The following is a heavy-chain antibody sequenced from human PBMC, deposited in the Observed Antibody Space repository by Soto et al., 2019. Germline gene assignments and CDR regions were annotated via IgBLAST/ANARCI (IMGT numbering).Heavy chain of an antibody. CDR3: AKDQAAAGTISRYFQN. Sequence: PGGSLRLSCAASGFTFSSYAMSWVRQAPGKGLEWVSAISGGGGTAYYADSVKGRFTISRDNSNNTLYLQVNSLRAEDTAVYYCAKDQAAAGTISRYFQNWGQGTLVTVSS. J-gene: IGHJ1*01. CDR2: ISGGGGTA. CDR1: GFTFSSYA. D-gene: IGHD6-13*01. V-gene: IGHV3-23*01.